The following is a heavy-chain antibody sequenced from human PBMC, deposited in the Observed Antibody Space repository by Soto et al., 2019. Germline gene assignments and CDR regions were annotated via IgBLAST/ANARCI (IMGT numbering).Heavy chain of an antibody. CDR1: GYTFTSYG. J-gene: IGHJ6*02. CDR2: ISPYNGNT. V-gene: IGHV1-18*01. Sequence: ASVKVSCKASGYTFTSYGISWVRQAPGQGLEWMGWISPYNGNTNYAQKLQGRVTITADESTSTAYMELSSLRSEDTAVYYCAIKQLVVNGMDVWGQGTTVTVSS. D-gene: IGHD6-6*01. CDR3: AIKQLVVNGMDV.